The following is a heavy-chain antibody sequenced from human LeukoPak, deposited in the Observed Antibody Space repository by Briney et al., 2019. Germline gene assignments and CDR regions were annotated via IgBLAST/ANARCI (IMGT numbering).Heavy chain of an antibody. CDR2: ISYDGSNK. D-gene: IGHD5-24*01. V-gene: IGHV3-30-3*01. CDR1: GFTFSSYA. Sequence: PGGSLRLSCAASGFTFSSYAMRWVRQAPGKGLEWVAVISYDGSNKYYADSVKGRFTISRDNSKNTLYLQMNSLRAEDTAVYYCARVSARWLQIPFDYWGQGTLVTVSS. CDR3: ARVSARWLQIPFDY. J-gene: IGHJ4*02.